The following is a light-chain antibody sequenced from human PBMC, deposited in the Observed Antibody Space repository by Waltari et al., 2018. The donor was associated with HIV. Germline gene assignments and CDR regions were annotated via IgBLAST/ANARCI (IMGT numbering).Light chain of an antibody. CDR1: RSDVGSSNL. V-gene: IGLV2-23*02. CDR2: EVS. Sequence: QSALTQPASVSGSPGQSITISCTGTRSDVGSSNLVSWYQQHPGKAPKLMIYEVSKRPSGVSNRFSGSKSGNTASLTISGLQAEDEADYYCCSYAGSSTFVVFGGGTKLTVL. J-gene: IGLJ2*01. CDR3: CSYAGSSTFVV.